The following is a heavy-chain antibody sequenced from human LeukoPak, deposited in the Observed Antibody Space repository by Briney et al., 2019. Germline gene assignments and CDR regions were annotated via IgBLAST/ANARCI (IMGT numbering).Heavy chain of an antibody. J-gene: IGHJ4*02. D-gene: IGHD2-2*02. CDR2: ISSGSSTI. CDR3: ARYCSSASCYRGFDY. Sequence: PGGSLGLSCAAPGFPFSSYSINWVRQAPGKGLEGVSYISSGSSTIYYADSLKGRFTISRDNAKNSLDLQMNSLRAEDTAVYYCARYCSSASCYRGFDYWGQGTLVTVSS. CDR1: GFPFSSYS. V-gene: IGHV3-48*01.